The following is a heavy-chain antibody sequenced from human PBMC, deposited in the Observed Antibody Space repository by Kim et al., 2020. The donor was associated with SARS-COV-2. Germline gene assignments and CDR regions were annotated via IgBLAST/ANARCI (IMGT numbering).Heavy chain of an antibody. D-gene: IGHD7-27*01. Sequence: GGSLKLSCAASGFSFSSYAMAWVRQAPGKGLECVSGITGGDSKYYADSVKGRFSISRDNSKKTVYLDVNSLRVEDTAVYYCAKDKISGDGYWYFDAGGRGTLVTVSS. J-gene: IGHJ2*01. CDR2: ITGGDSK. CDR3: AKDKISGDGYWYFDA. V-gene: IGHV3-23*01. CDR1: GFSFSSYA.